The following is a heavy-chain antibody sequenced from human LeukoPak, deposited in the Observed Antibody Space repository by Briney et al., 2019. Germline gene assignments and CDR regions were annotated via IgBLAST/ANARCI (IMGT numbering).Heavy chain of an antibody. CDR3: TRNQY. Sequence: PGGSLRLSCAGSGFTFSRYWMSWVRRAPGKGLEWVGNIKEDGSEKYYVDSVKGRFTISRDNAKNSLYLQMNSLGAEDTAVYYCTRNQYWGQGTLVTVSS. V-gene: IGHV3-7*01. J-gene: IGHJ4*02. CDR2: IKEDGSEK. CDR1: GFTFSRYW.